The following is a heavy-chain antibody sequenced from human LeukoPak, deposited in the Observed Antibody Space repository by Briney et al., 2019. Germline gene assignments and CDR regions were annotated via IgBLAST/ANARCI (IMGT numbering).Heavy chain of an antibody. CDR1: GFSFSAEY. J-gene: IGHJ4*02. D-gene: IGHD3/OR15-3a*01. Sequence: PGGSLRLSCAASGFSFSAEYMSWTRQAPGQGLEWVSYISNTGAYTNYADSVKGRFTISRDNAKNSLYLQMNILRAEDTTVYYCARSLGTGPGAFFDYWGQGSLVTVSS. CDR2: ISNTGAYT. V-gene: IGHV3-11*03. CDR3: ARSLGTGPGAFFDY.